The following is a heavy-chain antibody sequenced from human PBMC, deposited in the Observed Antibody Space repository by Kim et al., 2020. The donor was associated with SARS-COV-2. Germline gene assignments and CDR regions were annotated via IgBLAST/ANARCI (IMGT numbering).Heavy chain of an antibody. D-gene: IGHD5-18*01. Sequence: TYYADSVKGRFTISRDNSKNTLYLQMNSLRAEDTAVYYCASVLWLRGWFDPWGQGTLVTVSS. CDR2: T. CDR3: ASVLWLRGWFDP. J-gene: IGHJ5*02. V-gene: IGHV3-53*01.